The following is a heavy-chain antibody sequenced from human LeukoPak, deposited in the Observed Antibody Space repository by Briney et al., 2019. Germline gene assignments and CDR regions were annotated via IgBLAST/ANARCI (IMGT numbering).Heavy chain of an antibody. CDR2: TYYRSKWYN. V-gene: IGHV6-1*01. CDR1: GDSVSSNSAA. Sequence: SQTLSLTCAISGDSVSSNSAAWNWIRQSPSRGLEWLGRTYYRSKWYNDYAVSVKSRITINPDTSKNQFSLRLNSVTPEDTAVYYCARVLAVGATTPFHYYYGMDVWGQGTTVTVSS. CDR3: ARVLAVGATTPFHYYYGMDV. J-gene: IGHJ6*02. D-gene: IGHD1-26*01.